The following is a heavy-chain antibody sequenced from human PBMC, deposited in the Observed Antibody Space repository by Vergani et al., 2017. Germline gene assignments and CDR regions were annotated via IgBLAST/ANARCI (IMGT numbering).Heavy chain of an antibody. CDR2: IYYSGST. V-gene: IGHV4-38-2*01. CDR1: GYSISSGYY. Sequence: QVQLQESGPGLVKPSETLSLTCAVSGYSISSGYYWGWIRQPPGKGLEWIGSIYYSGSTYYNPSLKSRVTISVDTSKNQFSLKLSSVTAADTAVYYCARHVGAYYDFWSGYPHNWFDPWGQGTLVTVSS. J-gene: IGHJ5*02. D-gene: IGHD3-3*01. CDR3: ARHVGAYYDFWSGYPHNWFDP.